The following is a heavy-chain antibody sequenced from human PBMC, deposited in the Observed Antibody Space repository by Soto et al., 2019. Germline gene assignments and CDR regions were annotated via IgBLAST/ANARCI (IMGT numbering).Heavy chain of an antibody. Sequence: APTLVNPTQTLTLTCTFSSFSLRISGVGVGWVRRPPGQALEWLALIFSNDDKRYSPSLKSRLTITKDTSKNQVVLIMTNIDPVDTATYYCTHMSGSGLFGMDVWGQGT. D-gene: IGHD3-10*01. CDR2: IFSNDDK. CDR1: SFSLRISGVG. J-gene: IGHJ6*02. CDR3: THMSGSGLFGMDV. V-gene: IGHV2-5*01.